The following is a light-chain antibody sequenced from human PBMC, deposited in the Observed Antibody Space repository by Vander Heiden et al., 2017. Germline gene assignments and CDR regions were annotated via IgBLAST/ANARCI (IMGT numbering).Light chain of an antibody. CDR3: QQDNIYPWT. V-gene: IGKV1-5*03. CDR1: NDINTW. CDR2: KAS. J-gene: IGKJ1*01. Sequence: DSQMAQAPSTLSASVGDRVTIPSRVSNDINTWLDWFQQKPGKSPKLLIYKASSLESGVPARFSGSGSGTEFTLTISSLQADDFAAYYCQQDNIYPWTFGQGTKVEIK.